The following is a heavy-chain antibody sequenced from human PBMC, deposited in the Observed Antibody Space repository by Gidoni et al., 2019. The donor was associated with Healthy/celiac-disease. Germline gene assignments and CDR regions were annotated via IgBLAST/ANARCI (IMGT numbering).Heavy chain of an antibody. Sequence: QVQLVQSGAEVKKPGASVKVSCKAYGYTFTSYGISWVRQAAGQGLEWMGWISAYHGNTNYAQNLQGRVTRTTDTSSSTAYMELRSLSSADTAVYYCARESVYGDYTRWGYWVQGTLVTVSS. CDR2: ISAYHGNT. CDR3: ARESVYGDYTRWGY. V-gene: IGHV1-18*01. J-gene: IGHJ4*02. CDR1: GYTFTSYG. D-gene: IGHD4-17*01.